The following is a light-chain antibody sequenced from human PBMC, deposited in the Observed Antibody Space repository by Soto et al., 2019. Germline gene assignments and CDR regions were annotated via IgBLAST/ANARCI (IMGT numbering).Light chain of an antibody. CDR2: AAS. Sequence: AIRLTQSPSSLSASTGDRVTITCRASQGISSYLAWYQQKPGKAPKLLIYAASTLQSGVPSRFSGSGSGTDFTLTIGCLQTKDFATYYVRQYYSYPGPFGGGTKVDIK. CDR1: QGISSY. CDR3: RQYYSYPGP. J-gene: IGKJ4*01. V-gene: IGKV1-8*01.